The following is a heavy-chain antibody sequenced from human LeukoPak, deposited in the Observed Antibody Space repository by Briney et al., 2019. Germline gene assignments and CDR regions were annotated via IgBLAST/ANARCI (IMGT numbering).Heavy chain of an antibody. V-gene: IGHV1-2*02. CDR1: GYTFTGYY. Sequence: GASVKVSCKASGYTFTGYYMHWVRQAPGQGLEWMGWINPNSGGTNYAQKFQGRVTMTRDTSISTAYMELSRLRSDDTAVYYCARAYCGGDCYSWAFDIWGQGTMVTVSS. J-gene: IGHJ3*02. CDR2: INPNSGGT. CDR3: ARAYCGGDCYSWAFDI. D-gene: IGHD2-21*02.